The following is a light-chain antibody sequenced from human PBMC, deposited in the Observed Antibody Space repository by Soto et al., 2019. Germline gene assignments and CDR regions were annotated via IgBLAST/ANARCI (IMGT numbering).Light chain of an antibody. V-gene: IGKV1-5*02. CDR1: QSISNW. CDR3: QQYNSYS. CDR2: HAS. Sequence: DSQMTQPPCTGSTSVGQRLPIICRASQSISNWLAWYQQKPGTAPKVLIYHASNLQSGVPSRFSGSGSGTEFTLTISSLQPDDFATYYCQQYNSYSFGQGTKVDIK. J-gene: IGKJ1*01.